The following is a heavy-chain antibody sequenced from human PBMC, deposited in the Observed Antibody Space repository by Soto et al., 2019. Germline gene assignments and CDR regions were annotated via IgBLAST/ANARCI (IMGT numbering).Heavy chain of an antibody. CDR2: IDPSDSYT. CDR3: ARQLGYYGSGSHYDYYGMDV. CDR1: GYSFTSYW. D-gene: IGHD3-10*01. V-gene: IGHV5-10-1*01. J-gene: IGHJ6*02. Sequence: GESLKISCKGSGYSFTSYWISWVRQMPGKGLEWMGRIDPSDSYTNYSPSFQGHVTISADKSISTAYLQWSSLKASDTAMYYCARQLGYYGSGSHYDYYGMDVWGQGTTVTVSS.